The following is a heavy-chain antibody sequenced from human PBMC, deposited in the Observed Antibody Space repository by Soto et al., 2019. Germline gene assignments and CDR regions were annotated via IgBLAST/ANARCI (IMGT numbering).Heavy chain of an antibody. Sequence: PGGSLRLSCAASGFTISSYWMHWVRQAPGKGLVWVSRINSDGSSTSYADSVKGRFTISRDNAKNTLYLQMNSLRAEDTAVYYCARVLVVTPVPYFDYWGQGTLVTVSS. J-gene: IGHJ4*02. CDR3: ARVLVVTPVPYFDY. CDR2: INSDGSST. V-gene: IGHV3-74*01. CDR1: GFTISSYW. D-gene: IGHD2-21*01.